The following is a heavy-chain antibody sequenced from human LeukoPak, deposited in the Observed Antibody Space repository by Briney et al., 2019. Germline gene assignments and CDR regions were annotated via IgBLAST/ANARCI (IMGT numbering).Heavy chain of an antibody. CDR3: ARKRTGDQGYYFDY. J-gene: IGHJ4*02. CDR2: IDYSGST. Sequence: SETLSLTCTVSGGSIGTYYWSWIRQPPRKGLEWIGYIDYSGSTKYNPSLKSRVTMSLGTSKNQFSLKVSSVTAADTAVYYCARKRTGDQGYYFDYWGQGTLVTVSS. V-gene: IGHV4-59*08. D-gene: IGHD1-1*01. CDR1: GGSIGTYY.